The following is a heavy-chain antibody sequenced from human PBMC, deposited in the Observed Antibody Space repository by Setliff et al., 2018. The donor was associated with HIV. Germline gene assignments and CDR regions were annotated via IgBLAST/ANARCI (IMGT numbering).Heavy chain of an antibody. CDR2: IYASGST. CDR1: DDSFSTNY. Sequence: KTSETLSLTCNVFDDSFSTNYWSWVRQPPGKGLEWIGYIYASGSTNYNPSLKSRVTISIDASKNQFSLRLMSVTAADTALYHCARLGGAIDRGGYSLRFDYWCQGTLVTVSS. D-gene: IGHD3-22*01. CDR3: ARLGGAIDRGGYSLRFDY. V-gene: IGHV4-4*09. J-gene: IGHJ4*02.